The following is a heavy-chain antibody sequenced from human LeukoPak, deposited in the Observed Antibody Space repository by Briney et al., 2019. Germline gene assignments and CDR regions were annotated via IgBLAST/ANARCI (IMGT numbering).Heavy chain of an antibody. Sequence: PETLSLTCADSVGSFSGYYWSWIRQPPGTGLEWIGQINHSGSTNYNPSLKSRVTISVDTSKHQFSLKLSSVTAADTAVYYCARGRSIPAAITPFDPWGQGTLVSVSS. J-gene: IGHJ5*02. CDR2: INHSGST. CDR1: VGSFSGYY. V-gene: IGHV4-34*01. D-gene: IGHD2-2*01. CDR3: ARGRSIPAAITPFDP.